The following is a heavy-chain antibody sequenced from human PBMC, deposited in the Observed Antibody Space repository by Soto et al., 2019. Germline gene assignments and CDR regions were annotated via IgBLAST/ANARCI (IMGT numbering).Heavy chain of an antibody. CDR2: INSGAGNT. D-gene: IGHD4-17*01. CDR1: GYTFASFY. CDR3: ARLATVTPPYYFDY. Sequence: ASVKVSCKASGYTFASFYVHWVRQAPGQGLEWMGVINSGAGNTAYAQKFQGRVTMTSDTSTSTLYMEMSSLRSEDTAVYYCARLATVTPPYYFDYWGQGTLVTVS. V-gene: IGHV1-46*01. J-gene: IGHJ4*02.